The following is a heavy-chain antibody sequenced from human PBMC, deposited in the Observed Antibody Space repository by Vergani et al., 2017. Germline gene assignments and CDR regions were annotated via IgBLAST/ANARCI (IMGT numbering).Heavy chain of an antibody. CDR1: GGTFSSYA. CDR3: ATELGGGSQRAFDY. CDR2: FDPEDGET. D-gene: IGHD2-15*01. J-gene: IGHJ4*02. V-gene: IGHV1-24*01. Sequence: QVQLVQSGAEVKKPGSSVKVSCKASGGTFSSYAISWVRQAPGQGLEWMGGFDPEDGETIYAQKFQGRVTMTEDTSTDTAYMELSSLRSEDTAVYYCATELGGGSQRAFDYWGQGTLVTVSS.